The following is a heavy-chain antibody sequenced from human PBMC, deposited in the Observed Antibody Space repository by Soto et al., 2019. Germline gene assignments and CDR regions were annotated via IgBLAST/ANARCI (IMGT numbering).Heavy chain of an antibody. Sequence: GGSLRLSCAASGFTFSSYSMNWVRQAPGKGLEWVSYISSSSSTIYYADSVKGRFTISRDNAKNSLYLQMNSLRAEDTAVYYCARDRSLYYDFWIGYYTGDYYYYYMDVWGKGTTVTVSS. CDR1: GFTFSSYS. D-gene: IGHD3-3*01. V-gene: IGHV3-48*01. CDR3: ARDRSLYYDFWIGYYTGDYYYYYMDV. J-gene: IGHJ6*03. CDR2: ISSSSSTI.